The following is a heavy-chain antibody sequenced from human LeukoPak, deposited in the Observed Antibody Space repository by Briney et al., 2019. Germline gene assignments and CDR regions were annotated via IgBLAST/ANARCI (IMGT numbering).Heavy chain of an antibody. V-gene: IGHV1-24*01. CDR1: GYTLTELS. CDR3: ATGVLVAATHFDP. J-gene: IGHJ5*02. D-gene: IGHD2-15*01. Sequence: ASVKVSCKVSGYTLTELSMHWVRQAPGKGLEWMGGFDPEDGETIYAQKFQGRVTMTEDTSTGTAYMELSSLRSEDTAVYYCATGVLVAATHFDPWGQGTLVTVSS. CDR2: FDPEDGET.